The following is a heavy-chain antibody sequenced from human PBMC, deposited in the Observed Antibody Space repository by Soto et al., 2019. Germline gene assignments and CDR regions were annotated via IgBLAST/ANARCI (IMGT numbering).Heavy chain of an antibody. J-gene: IGHJ6*02. CDR3: ARQGFGPLHGLVEV. CDR2: VHHSWGS. D-gene: IGHD3-10*01. Sequence: QVQLQESGPGLVKPSETLSLSCTVSGGSISSYYWSWFRQSPGKRMEWIGYVHHSWGSSYNPSLQRRVAISLETSKSQFSLKVTSVPATDSAVYYCARQGFGPLHGLVEVWGQGTTVTVSS. V-gene: IGHV4-59*08. CDR1: GGSISSYY.